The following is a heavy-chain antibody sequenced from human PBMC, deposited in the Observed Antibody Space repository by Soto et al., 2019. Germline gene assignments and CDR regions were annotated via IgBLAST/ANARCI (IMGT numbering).Heavy chain of an antibody. CDR2: IDWDDDK. D-gene: IGHD6-13*01. Sequence: SGPTLVNPTQTLTLTCTFSGFSLSTRRMRVSWIRQPPGKALEWLARIDWDDDKFYSTSLKTRLTISKDTSKNQVVLTMTNMDPVDTATYYCARQLDYYYGMDVWGQGTTVTVSS. J-gene: IGHJ6*02. CDR3: ARQLDYYYGMDV. CDR1: GFSLSTRRMR. V-gene: IGHV2-70*04.